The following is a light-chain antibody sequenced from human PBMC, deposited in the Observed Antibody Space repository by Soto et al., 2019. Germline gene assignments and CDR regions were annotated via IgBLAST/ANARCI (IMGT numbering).Light chain of an antibody. V-gene: IGLV1-40*01. CDR2: RDN. CDR3: QSYDASLSGSV. Sequence: QSALTQPPSVSGAPGQRVTISCTGSDSNIGAGYDVHWYQQLPGTAPKVLIERDNNRASGVPDRFSGSKSGTSGSLAITGLQAEDEADYYCQSYDASLSGSVFGGGTQLTVL. CDR1: DSNIGAGYD. J-gene: IGLJ3*02.